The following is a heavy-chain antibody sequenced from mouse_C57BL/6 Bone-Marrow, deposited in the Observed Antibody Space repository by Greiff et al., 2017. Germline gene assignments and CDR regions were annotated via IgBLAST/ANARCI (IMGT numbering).Heavy chain of an antibody. D-gene: IGHD2-1*01. J-gene: IGHJ1*03. V-gene: IGHV1-81*01. CDR1: GYTFTSYG. CDR3: ARWGRYYGNYWYFDV. CDR2: IYPRSGNT. Sequence: VQLQQSGAELARPGASVKLSCKASGYTFTSYGISWVKQRTGQGLEWIGEIYPRSGNTYYNEKFKGKATLTADKSSSTAYMELRSLTSEDSAVYFCARWGRYYGNYWYFDVWGTGTTVTVSS.